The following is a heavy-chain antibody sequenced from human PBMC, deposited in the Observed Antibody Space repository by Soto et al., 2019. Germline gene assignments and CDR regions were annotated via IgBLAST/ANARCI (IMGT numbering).Heavy chain of an antibody. CDR3: ALRSMAVVPEY. CDR2: IYYSGTT. V-gene: IGHV4-59*01. CDR1: GGYISKNY. Sequence: SETMSLTCTVSGGYISKNYWTWIRQPPGKGLEWIGNIYYSGTTNYNPSLKSRVTLSVDTSTNQCSLTLSSTTAADTAVYYCALRSMAVVPEYWGQGTLVTVSS. J-gene: IGHJ4*02. D-gene: IGHD3-22*01.